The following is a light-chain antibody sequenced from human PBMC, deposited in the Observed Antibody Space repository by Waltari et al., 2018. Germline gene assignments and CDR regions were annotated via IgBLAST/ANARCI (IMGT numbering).Light chain of an antibody. V-gene: IGLV2-23*01. CDR1: CVIVGRFNL. J-gene: IGLJ2*01. CDR2: EGN. CDR3: CSHASGASPFIR. Sequence: QSALTQPASVSGSPGQSITISCTGPCVIVGRFNLVSCYHQRPGEPPRLILYEGNRRPSGVSDRFSGSGSGNTASLTISGLQAEDEADYHCCSHASGASPFIRFGGGTKLAVL.